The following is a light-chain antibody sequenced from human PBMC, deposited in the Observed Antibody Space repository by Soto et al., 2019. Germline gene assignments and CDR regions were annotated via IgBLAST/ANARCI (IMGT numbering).Light chain of an antibody. Sequence: DIVMTQSPDSLAVSLGERATINCKSSQSVLYSSNNKNYLGWYQQKVGQPPKLIIYWASTRESGVPDRISGSGSETDFTLTISSLQDEDVAFYYCQQYYRKPLTFGGGTKVEIK. CDR3: QQYYRKPLT. CDR2: WAS. J-gene: IGKJ4*01. V-gene: IGKV4-1*01. CDR1: QSVLYSSNNKNY.